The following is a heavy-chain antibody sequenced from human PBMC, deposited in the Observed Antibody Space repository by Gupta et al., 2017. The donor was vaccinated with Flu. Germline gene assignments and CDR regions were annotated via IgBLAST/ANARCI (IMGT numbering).Heavy chain of an antibody. CDR2: SDYSGAT. Sequence: QVQLQESGPGVVKPSETLSLTCTVSGDSISSYYWSWLRQPPGKGLEWIAYSDYSGATSYNPSLQSRVSLSLDTSKKQLSLKMTSVTAAXTXLYFCAXSYSSSFMSRFFPNAFNFWGQGTVVTVSS. D-gene: IGHD6-13*01. CDR1: GDSISSYY. CDR3: AXSYSSSFMSRFFPNAFNF. J-gene: IGHJ3*01. V-gene: IGHV4-59*01.